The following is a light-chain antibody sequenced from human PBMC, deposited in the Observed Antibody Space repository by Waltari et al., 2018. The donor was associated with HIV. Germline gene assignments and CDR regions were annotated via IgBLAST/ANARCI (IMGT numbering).Light chain of an antibody. CDR2: WAS. J-gene: IGKJ2*01. V-gene: IGKV4-1*01. CDR1: RNLLAPYHNNDY. Sequence: DVILTQSPESLTASVAERATLQCKSSRNLLAPYHNNDYLAWYQQKPGPRPMLLIYWASMRASGVPDRFNGSGSGTDFTLTINGLQAEDVAVYYCQQYYGLPYTFGQGTRLEIK. CDR3: QQYYGLPYT.